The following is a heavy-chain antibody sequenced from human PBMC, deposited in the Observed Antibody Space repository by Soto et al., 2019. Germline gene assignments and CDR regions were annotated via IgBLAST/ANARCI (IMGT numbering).Heavy chain of an antibody. J-gene: IGHJ4*02. V-gene: IGHV4-39*07. Sequence: SETLSLTCTVSGGSISSGGYYWSWIRQPPGKGLEWIGEIHQSGSTNYNPSLKSRVTISQDTSKNQFSLKLSSVTAADTAVYYCERATTVISWDCWGEGPPISV. CDR3: ERATTVISWDC. CDR1: GGSISSGGYY. CDR2: IHQSGST. D-gene: IGHD3-16*01.